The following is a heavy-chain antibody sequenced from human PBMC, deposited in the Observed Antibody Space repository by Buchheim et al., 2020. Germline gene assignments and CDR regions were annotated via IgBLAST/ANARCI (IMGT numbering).Heavy chain of an antibody. Sequence: QVQLQESGPGLVKPSQTLSLTCTVSGGSISSGSYYWSWIRQPAGKGLEWIGRIYTSGSTNYHPSLKSRVTISVDTSKTQFSLKLSSVTAADTAVYYCARDDTYYDFWSGYYQNWFDPWGQGTL. CDR2: IYTSGST. J-gene: IGHJ5*02. CDR3: ARDDTYYDFWSGYYQNWFDP. CDR1: GGSISSGSYY. D-gene: IGHD3-3*01. V-gene: IGHV4-61*02.